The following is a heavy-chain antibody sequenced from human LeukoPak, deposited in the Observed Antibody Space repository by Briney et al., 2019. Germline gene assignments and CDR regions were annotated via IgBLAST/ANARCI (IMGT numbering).Heavy chain of an antibody. D-gene: IGHD3-22*01. CDR1: GFSFSTYG. CDR3: AKDGDSTGYYSSYYNHMDI. CDR2: IRFDGGKK. J-gene: IGHJ6*03. V-gene: IGHV3-30*02. Sequence: GSLRLSCAASGFSFSTYGFHWVRQAPGKGLEWVTFIRFDGGKKNYADSVKGRFAISRDNSKNTVYLQMNSLRAEDTAIYYCAKDGDSTGYYSSYYNHMDIWGKGTSVTISS.